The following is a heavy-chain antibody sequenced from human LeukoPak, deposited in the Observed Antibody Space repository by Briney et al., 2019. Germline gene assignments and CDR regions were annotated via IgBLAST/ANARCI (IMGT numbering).Heavy chain of an antibody. CDR1: GGSISSSNYY. CDR2: IYYSGST. V-gene: IGHV4-39*07. J-gene: IGHJ4*02. CDR3: ARSRLLRYFDWPEYYFDY. D-gene: IGHD3-9*01. Sequence: SETLSLTCSVSGGSISSSNYYWGWIRQPPGKGLERIGSIYYSGSTYYNPSLKSRVTISVDTSKNQFSLKLSSVTAADTAVYYCARSRLLRYFDWPEYYFDYWGQGTLVTVSS.